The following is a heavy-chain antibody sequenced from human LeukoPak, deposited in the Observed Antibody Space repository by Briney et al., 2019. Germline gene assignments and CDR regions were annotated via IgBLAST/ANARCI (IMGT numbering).Heavy chain of an antibody. V-gene: IGHV1-18*04. D-gene: IGHD6-19*01. CDR3: ARDGRQWVPLNWFDP. CDR2: ISAYNGNT. Sequence: GASVKVSCKASGYTFNTYGINWVRQAPGQGLEWMGWISAYNGNTNYAQNFQGRITLTTDTSTSTAYMELTSPRFDDTAVYYCARDGRQWVPLNWFDPWGQGTLVIVSS. CDR1: GYTFNTYG. J-gene: IGHJ5*02.